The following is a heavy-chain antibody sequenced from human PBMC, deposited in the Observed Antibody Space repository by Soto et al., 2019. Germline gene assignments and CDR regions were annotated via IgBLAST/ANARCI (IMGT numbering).Heavy chain of an antibody. Sequence: PSETLSLTCAVYGGSFSGYYWSWIRQPPGKGLEWIGEINHSGSTNYNPSLKSRVTISVDTSKNQFSLKLSSVTAADTAVYYCARDPRIAARTGGWFDPWGQGTLVTVSS. CDR1: GGSFSGYY. J-gene: IGHJ5*02. CDR2: INHSGST. CDR3: ARDPRIAARTGGWFDP. V-gene: IGHV4-34*01. D-gene: IGHD6-6*01.